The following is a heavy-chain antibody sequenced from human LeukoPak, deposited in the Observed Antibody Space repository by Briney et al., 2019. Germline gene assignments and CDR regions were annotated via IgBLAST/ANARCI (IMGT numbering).Heavy chain of an antibody. Sequence: GGSLRLSCAASGFTFSSYAMSWVRQAPGKGLEWVSDISASGGSTYYVDSVKGRFTVSRDNSKNTLYLQMSSLRADDRAVYYCAKGPRQQLVTRFDNWGQGTLVTVSS. CDR1: GFTFSSYA. CDR2: ISASGGST. V-gene: IGHV3-23*01. J-gene: IGHJ4*02. D-gene: IGHD6-13*01. CDR3: AKGPRQQLVTRFDN.